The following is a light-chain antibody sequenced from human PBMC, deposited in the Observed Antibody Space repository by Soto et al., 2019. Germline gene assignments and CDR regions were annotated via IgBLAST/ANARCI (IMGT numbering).Light chain of an antibody. V-gene: IGKV3-15*01. Sequence: EIVMTQSPATLSVSPGERATLSCRASQSVSSNLAWYQQKPGQAPSLLIYGASTRATGIPARFSGSGSGTEFTLPISSLHSEDFAVYYCQQYNNWPPLTFGGGTKVEIK. J-gene: IGKJ4*01. CDR2: GAS. CDR3: QQYNNWPPLT. CDR1: QSVSSN.